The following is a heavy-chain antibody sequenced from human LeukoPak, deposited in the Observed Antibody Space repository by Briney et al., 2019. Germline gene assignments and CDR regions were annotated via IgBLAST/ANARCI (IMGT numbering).Heavy chain of an antibody. CDR2: INYIGST. CDR3: ARGVTAAGSP. J-gene: IGHJ5*02. CDR1: GDSITTYY. D-gene: IGHD6-13*01. V-gene: IGHV4-59*01. Sequence: PSETLSLTCTVSGDSITTYYWSWIRQSPGKGLEWIGYINYIGSTNYNPSLKNRGTISADISKSQFSLRLRSVTAADTAVYFCARGVTAAGSPWGQGTLVTVSS.